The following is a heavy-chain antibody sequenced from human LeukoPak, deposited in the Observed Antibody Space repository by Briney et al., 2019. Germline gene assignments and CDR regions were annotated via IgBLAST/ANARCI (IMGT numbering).Heavy chain of an antibody. CDR2: ISTSSSTI. Sequence: GGFMRLSSAAAGPTVSSYVMNGGRQPPKKVQGRGSYISTSSSTIYYADSVKGGFTSSRDNAKNSLYLQMNSLRAEDTAVYYCARDMGELLYYYCYYMDVWGKGTTVTVSS. J-gene: IGHJ6*03. D-gene: IGHD1-26*01. V-gene: IGHV3-48*01. CDR1: GPTVSSYV. CDR3: ARDMGELLYYYCYYMDV.